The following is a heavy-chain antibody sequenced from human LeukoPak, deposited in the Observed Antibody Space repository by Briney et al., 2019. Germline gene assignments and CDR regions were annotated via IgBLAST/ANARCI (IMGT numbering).Heavy chain of an antibody. CDR2: INAGNGNT. Sequence: ASVKVSCKASGYTFTSYAMHWVRQAPGQRLEWVGWINAGNGNTKYSQKFQGRVTITRDTSASTAYMELSSLRSEDTAVYYCARAGTTTDFDYWGQGTLVTVSS. V-gene: IGHV1-3*01. J-gene: IGHJ4*02. CDR1: GYTFTSYA. CDR3: ARAGTTTDFDY. D-gene: IGHD1-1*01.